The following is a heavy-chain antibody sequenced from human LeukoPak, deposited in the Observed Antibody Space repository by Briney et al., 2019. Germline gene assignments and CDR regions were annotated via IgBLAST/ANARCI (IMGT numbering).Heavy chain of an antibody. D-gene: IGHD5-18*01. CDR1: GFTFSTYA. V-gene: IGHV3-23*01. J-gene: IGHJ4*02. Sequence: GGSLRLSCAASGFTFSTYAMSWVRQAPGKGLEWVSGISGSAYYTYYADSVKGRFTISRDNSKNTLYLQMNSLRAEDTAVYYCAKVRGYSYGYLDYWGQGTLVTVSS. CDR3: AKVRGYSYGYLDY. CDR2: ISGSAYYT.